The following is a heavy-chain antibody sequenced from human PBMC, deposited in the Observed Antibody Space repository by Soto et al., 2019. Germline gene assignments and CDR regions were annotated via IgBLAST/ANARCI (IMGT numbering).Heavy chain of an antibody. D-gene: IGHD2-15*01. CDR2: IYWDDDK. J-gene: IGHJ4*02. CDR3: AHRPSYCSGGSCYSGFDY. Sequence: QITLKESGPTLVKPTQTLTLTCTFSGFSLSTSGVGVGWIRQPPGKALEWLALIYWDDDKRYSPSLKSRLTIPKDTSKNPVVLTMTTMDPADTATYYCAHRPSYCSGGSCYSGFDYWGQGTLVTVSS. CDR1: GFSLSTSGVG. V-gene: IGHV2-5*02.